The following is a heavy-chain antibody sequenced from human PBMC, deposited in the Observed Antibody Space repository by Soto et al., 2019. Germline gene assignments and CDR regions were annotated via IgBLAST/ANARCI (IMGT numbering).Heavy chain of an antibody. D-gene: IGHD3-9*01. CDR2: ISGSDGST. V-gene: IGHV3-23*01. Sequence: GGSLRLSCAASGFTFSNNAMSWVRQAPGKGLEWVSTISGSDGSTSYADSVKGRFTISRDNSKNTLYLQMNSLRAEDTAIYYCAKAVRYLAWYFDFWGQGILVTVSS. CDR1: GFTFSNNA. CDR3: AKAVRYLAWYFDF. J-gene: IGHJ4*02.